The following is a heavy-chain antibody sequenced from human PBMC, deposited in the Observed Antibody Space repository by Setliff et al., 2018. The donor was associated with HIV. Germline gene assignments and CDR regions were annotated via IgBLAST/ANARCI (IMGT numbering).Heavy chain of an antibody. CDR1: GDFFSSDYY. V-gene: IGHV3-49*03. D-gene: IGHD3-22*01. CDR3: TRKYYYDRSGYYDAFDI. Sequence: LSLTCTVSGDFFSSDYYWGWIRQSPGKGLEWVGFIRSKTYGGTTEYAASVRGRFTISRDDSKSIAYLQMNSLKTEDTAVYYCTRKYYYDRSGYYDAFDIWGQGTMVTV. CDR2: IRSKTYGGTT. J-gene: IGHJ3*02.